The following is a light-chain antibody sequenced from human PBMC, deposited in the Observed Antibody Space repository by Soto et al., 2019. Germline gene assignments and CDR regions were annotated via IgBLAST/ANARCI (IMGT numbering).Light chain of an antibody. CDR3: QQRFTAPWT. CDR2: TAS. CDR1: QSISTF. J-gene: IGKJ1*01. V-gene: IGKV1-39*01. Sequence: DIQMTQSPSSLSASVGDRVTITCRASQSISTFLNWYQQKPGKAPNLLIYTASTLHGVVPSRFSGSGSGTDFTLTISSLQPEDFATYYCQQRFTAPWTFDQGTRVEIE.